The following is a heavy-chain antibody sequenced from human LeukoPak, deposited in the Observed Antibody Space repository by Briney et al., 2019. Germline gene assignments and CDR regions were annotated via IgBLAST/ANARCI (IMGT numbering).Heavy chain of an antibody. CDR1: GGSISSSSYY. CDR3: ARVTIPSEYSGYDPTPGGY. CDR2: IYYSGST. V-gene: IGHV4-39*07. Sequence: SETLSLTCTVSGGSISSSSYYWGWIRQPPGKGLEWIGSIYYSGSTYYNPSLKSRVTISVDTSKNQFSLKLSSVTAADTAVYYCARVTIPSEYSGYDPTPGGYWGQGTLVTVSS. J-gene: IGHJ4*02. D-gene: IGHD5-12*01.